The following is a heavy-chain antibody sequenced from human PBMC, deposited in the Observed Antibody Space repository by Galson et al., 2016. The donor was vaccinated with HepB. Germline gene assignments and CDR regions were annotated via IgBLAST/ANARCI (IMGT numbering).Heavy chain of an antibody. Sequence: SETLSLTCTVSGGSISSSNYYWGWIRQPPGKGLEWIGSIYYSGNTYYNPSLKSRVTISVDTSKKQFSLKLRSVTAADSAVYYCAREDYGDYYGYWGQGTLVTVSS. D-gene: IGHD4-17*01. V-gene: IGHV4-39*07. CDR2: IYYSGNT. CDR1: GGSISSSNYY. CDR3: AREDYGDYYGY. J-gene: IGHJ4*02.